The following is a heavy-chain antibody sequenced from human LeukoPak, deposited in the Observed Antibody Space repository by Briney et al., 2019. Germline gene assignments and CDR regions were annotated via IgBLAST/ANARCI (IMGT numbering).Heavy chain of an antibody. CDR1: GYTFTAYY. CDR2: ISAYNGNT. Sequence: ASGKVSCKASGYTFTAYYMYWVRQAPGQGLEWMGWISAYNGNTNYAQKLPGRVTMTTDTSTSTAYMELRSLRSDDTAVYYCARDQYYGSGSYYPYWGQGTLVTVSS. CDR3: ARDQYYGSGSYYPY. D-gene: IGHD3-10*01. J-gene: IGHJ4*02. V-gene: IGHV1-18*04.